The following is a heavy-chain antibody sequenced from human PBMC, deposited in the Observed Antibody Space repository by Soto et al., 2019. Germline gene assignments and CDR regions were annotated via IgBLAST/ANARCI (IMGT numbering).Heavy chain of an antibody. D-gene: IGHD1-26*01. CDR1: GFTFSTYW. J-gene: IGHJ4*02. Sequence: EGQLVESGGGLVQPGGSLRLSCAASGFTFSTYWMNWVRQAPGKGLVWVSLINPDGSTTTYADSVKGRFTISRDNAKNTVYLQMTSLRVEDTAVYYCARDRRGSPDYWGQGTLVTVSS. V-gene: IGHV3-74*01. CDR3: ARDRRGSPDY. CDR2: INPDGSTT.